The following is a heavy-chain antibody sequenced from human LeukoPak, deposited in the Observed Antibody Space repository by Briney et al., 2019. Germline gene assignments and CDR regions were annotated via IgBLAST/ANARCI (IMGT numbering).Heavy chain of an antibody. CDR3: ARAKWELLTPTPYYYYYMDV. V-gene: IGHV1-18*01. CDR1: GYTFTSYG. D-gene: IGHD1-26*01. J-gene: IGHJ6*03. CDR2: ISAYNGNT. Sequence: ASGKVSCKASGYTFTSYGISWVRQAPGQGLEWMGWISAYNGNTNYAQKLQGRVTMTTDTSTSTAYMELRSLRSDDTAVYYCARAKWELLTPTPYYYYYMDVWGKGTTVTVSS.